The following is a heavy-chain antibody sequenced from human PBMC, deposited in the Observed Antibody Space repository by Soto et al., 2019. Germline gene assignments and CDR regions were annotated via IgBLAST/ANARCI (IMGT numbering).Heavy chain of an antibody. CDR2: ISSDEKIK. CDR1: GFIFSNFG. D-gene: IGHD3-22*01. J-gene: IGHJ4*02. Sequence: ESGGGVVQPGGSLRLSCVASGFIFSNFGMHWVRQAPGKGLEWVAVISSDEKIKQYADSVRGRFAISRDNSKNTLYLQMTSLRAEDTAIYYCARVADYYDSSGYLPVVDWGQGTLVTVSS. CDR3: ARVADYYDSSGYLPVVD. V-gene: IGHV3-33*01.